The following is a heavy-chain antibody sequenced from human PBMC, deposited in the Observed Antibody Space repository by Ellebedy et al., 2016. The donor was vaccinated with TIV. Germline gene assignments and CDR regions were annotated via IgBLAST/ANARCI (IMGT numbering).Heavy chain of an antibody. V-gene: IGHV1-8*01. CDR1: GYTFTNYD. D-gene: IGHD2-21*01. Sequence: ASVKVSXXASGYTFTNYDINWVRQAPGQGLECMGWMNPDSANTGYAQKFQGRVTMTRDSSIGTAYMELSSLRSEDTAVYYCARKTPDCSGNCFSQNDCWGQGTLVTVSS. CDR3: ARKTPDCSGNCFSQNDC. J-gene: IGHJ4*02. CDR2: MNPDSANT.